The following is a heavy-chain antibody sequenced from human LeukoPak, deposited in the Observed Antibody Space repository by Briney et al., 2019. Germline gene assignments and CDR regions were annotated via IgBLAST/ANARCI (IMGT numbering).Heavy chain of an antibody. V-gene: IGHV7-4-1*02. CDR3: ARDGENSGSYYFSFDY. D-gene: IGHD1-26*01. J-gene: IGHJ4*02. Sequence: ASVKVSCKASGYTFTSYAMNWVRQAPGQGLEWMGWINTNTGNPTYAQGLTGRFVFSLDTSVSTAYLQISSLKAEDTAVYYCARDGENSGSYYFSFDYWGQGTLVTVSS. CDR1: GYTFTSYA. CDR2: INTNTGNP.